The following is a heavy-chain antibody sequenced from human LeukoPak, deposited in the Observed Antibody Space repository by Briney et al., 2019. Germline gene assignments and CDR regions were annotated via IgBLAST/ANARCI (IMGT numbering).Heavy chain of an antibody. Sequence: PGGSLGLSCAASGFTFSSYGMHWVRQAPGKGLEWVAVISYDGSNKYYADSVKGRFTISRDNSKNTLYLQMNSLRAEDTAVYYCARVYSGSMGYWGQGTLVTVSS. CDR2: ISYDGSNK. J-gene: IGHJ4*02. V-gene: IGHV3-30*03. D-gene: IGHD1-26*01. CDR1: GFTFSSYG. CDR3: ARVYSGSMGY.